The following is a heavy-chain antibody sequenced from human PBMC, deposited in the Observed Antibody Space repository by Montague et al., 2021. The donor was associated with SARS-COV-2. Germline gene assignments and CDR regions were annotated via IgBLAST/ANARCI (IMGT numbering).Heavy chain of an antibody. J-gene: IGHJ6*02. CDR2: THYRSKWYN. V-gene: IGHV6-1*01. Sequence: CAISGDSVSSHSATWNWVRQSLPRRLDWLGRTHYRSKWYNDYAVSVRGRVTLNPDTSKNQFSLQLNSVTPEDTAIYYCTSGREGNYNVMDVWGQGTTVTVSS. D-gene: IGHD1-1*01. CDR1: GDSVSSHSAT. CDR3: TSGREGNYNVMDV.